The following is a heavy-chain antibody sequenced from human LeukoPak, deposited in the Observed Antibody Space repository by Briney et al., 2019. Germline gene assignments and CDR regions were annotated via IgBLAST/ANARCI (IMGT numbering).Heavy chain of an antibody. Sequence: ASVKVSCKAPGYTFTSYYMHWVRQAPGQGLEWMGIINPSGVSTSYAQNFQGRVTMTRDTSTGTVYMEPSSLRSEDTAVYYCARDLRGEAGEYYFDYWGQGTLVTVSS. D-gene: IGHD3-10*01. CDR3: ARDLRGEAGEYYFDY. J-gene: IGHJ4*02. CDR1: GYTFTSYY. V-gene: IGHV1-46*01. CDR2: INPSGVST.